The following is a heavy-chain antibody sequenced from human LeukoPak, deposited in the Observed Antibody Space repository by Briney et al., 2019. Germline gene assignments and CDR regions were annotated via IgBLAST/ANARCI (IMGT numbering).Heavy chain of an antibody. Sequence: GGSLRLSCAASGFTFSTYGMHWVRQAPGKGLEWVAVISYDGSNKYYADSVKGRFTISRDNSKNTLYLQMGSLRAEDMAVYYCARDVSGDILTGYYNDPPDYWGQGTLVTVSS. V-gene: IGHV3-30*03. CDR3: ARDVSGDILTGYYNDPPDY. CDR2: ISYDGSNK. CDR1: GFTFSTYG. D-gene: IGHD3-9*01. J-gene: IGHJ4*02.